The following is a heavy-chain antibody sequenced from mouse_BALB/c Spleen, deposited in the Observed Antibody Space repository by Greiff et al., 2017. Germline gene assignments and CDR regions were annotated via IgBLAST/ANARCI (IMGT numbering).Heavy chain of an antibody. D-gene: IGHD2-14*01. J-gene: IGHJ4*01. V-gene: IGHV5-17*02. CDR1: GFTFSSFG. CDR2: ISSGSSTI. Sequence: EVQLVESGGGLVQPGGSRKLSCAASGFTFSSFGMHWVRQAPEKGLEWVAYISSGSSTIYYADTVKGRFTISRDNPKNTLFLQMTSLRSEDTAMYYCARGAYYRYDEDYYAMDYWGQGTSVTVSS. CDR3: ARGAYYRYDEDYYAMDY.